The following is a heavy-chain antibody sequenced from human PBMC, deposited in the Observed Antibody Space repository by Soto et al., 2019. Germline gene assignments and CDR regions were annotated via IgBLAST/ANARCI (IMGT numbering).Heavy chain of an antibody. CDR3: ARGGGIAARTYYFDY. D-gene: IGHD6-6*01. J-gene: IGHJ4*02. CDR2: ISAYNGNT. V-gene: IGHV1-18*01. CDR1: GYTFTSYG. Sequence: GASVKVSCKASGYTFTSYGISWVRQAPGQGLEWMGWISAYNGNTNYAQKLQGRVTMTTDTSKNQFSLKLSSVTAADTAVYYCARGGGIAARTYYFDYWGQGTLVTVSS.